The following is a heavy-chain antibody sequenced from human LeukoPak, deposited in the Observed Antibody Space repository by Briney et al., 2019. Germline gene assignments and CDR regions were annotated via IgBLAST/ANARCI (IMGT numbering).Heavy chain of an antibody. J-gene: IGHJ3*02. V-gene: IGHV3-7*01. D-gene: IGHD3-10*01. Sequence: GGSLRLSCAASGFTFRKYWMTWVRQAPGKGLEWVTNLNLDGSEKYYLGSVKGRFTISRDNAKNSLYLQMNSLRAEDTAVYYCARARGKERRDAFDIWGQGTMVTVSS. CDR2: LNLDGSEK. CDR1: GFTFRKYW. CDR3: ARARGKERRDAFDI.